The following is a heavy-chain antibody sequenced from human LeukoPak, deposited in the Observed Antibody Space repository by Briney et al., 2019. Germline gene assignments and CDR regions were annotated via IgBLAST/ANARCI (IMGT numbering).Heavy chain of an antibody. J-gene: IGHJ4*02. CDR2: ISASGGST. CDR3: PSGSADY. CDR1: GFTFSSYA. V-gene: IGHV3-23*01. D-gene: IGHD1-26*01. Sequence: GGSLRLSCAASGFTFSSYAMSWVRQAPGKGLEWVSAISASGGSTYYADSARGRFTISRDNSKNTLYLQMNSLRAEDTAVYYCPSGSADYWDQGTLVTVSS.